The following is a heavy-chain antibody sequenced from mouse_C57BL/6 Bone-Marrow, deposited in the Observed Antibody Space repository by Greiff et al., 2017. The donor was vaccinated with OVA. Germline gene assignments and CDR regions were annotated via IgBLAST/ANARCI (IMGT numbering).Heavy chain of an antibody. V-gene: IGHV1-64*01. Sequence: VQLQQSGAELVKPGASVKLSCKASGYTFTSYWMQWVKQRPGQGLEWIGMIHPNSGSTNYNEKFKSKATLTVDKSSSTAYMQLSSLTSEDSAVYYCARRGGFDYWGQGTTLTVSS. J-gene: IGHJ2*01. CDR3: ARRGGFDY. CDR2: IHPNSGST. CDR1: GYTFTSYW.